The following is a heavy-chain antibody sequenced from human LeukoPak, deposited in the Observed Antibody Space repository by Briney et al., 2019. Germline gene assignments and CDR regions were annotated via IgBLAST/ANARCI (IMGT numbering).Heavy chain of an antibody. CDR2: IYYSGST. Sequence: SETLSLTCTVSGGSISSYYWSWIRQPPGKGLEWIGYIYYSGSTNYNPSLKSRVTISVDTSKNQFSLKLSSVTAADTAVYYCARGSAYCTNGVCYSIYYMDVWGKGTTVTVSS. CDR1: GGSISSYY. CDR3: ARGSAYCTNGVCYSIYYMDV. D-gene: IGHD2-8*01. V-gene: IGHV4-59*01. J-gene: IGHJ6*03.